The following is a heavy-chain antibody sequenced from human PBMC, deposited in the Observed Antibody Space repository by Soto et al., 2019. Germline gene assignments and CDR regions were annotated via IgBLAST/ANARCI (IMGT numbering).Heavy chain of an antibody. J-gene: IGHJ5*02. D-gene: IGHD3-16*01. V-gene: IGHV1-8*01. CDR1: GYSFTNND. CDR3: ARIATFGSFNWFGP. CDR2: MNPGSGDT. Sequence: ASVKVSCKASGYSFTNNDVTWVRQATGQGLEWMGWMNPGSGDTGYAQKFQGRVTMTRDISIATAYMELSSLRSDDTAIYYCARIATFGSFNWFGPFGQGNPGTV.